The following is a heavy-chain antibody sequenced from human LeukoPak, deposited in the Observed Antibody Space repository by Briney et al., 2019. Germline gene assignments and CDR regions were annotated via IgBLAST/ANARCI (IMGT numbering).Heavy chain of an antibody. CDR2: ISSSSSYI. J-gene: IGHJ4*02. V-gene: IGHV3-21*01. CDR1: GFTFSSYS. D-gene: IGHD3-22*01. CDR3: ARGGRTPKYYYDSSGYYPDY. Sequence: SGGSLRLSCAASGFTFSSYSMNWVRQAPGKGLEWVSSISSSSSYIYYADSVKGRFTISRDNAKNSLYLQMNSLRAEDTAVYYCARGGRTPKYYYDSSGYYPDYWGQGTLVTVSS.